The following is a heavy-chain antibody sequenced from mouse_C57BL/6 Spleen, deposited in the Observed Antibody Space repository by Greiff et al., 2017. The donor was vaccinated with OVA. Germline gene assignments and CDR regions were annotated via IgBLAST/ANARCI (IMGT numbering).Heavy chain of an antibody. J-gene: IGHJ3*01. D-gene: IGHD2-4*01. V-gene: IGHV1-22*01. Sequence: VQLQQSGPELVKPGASVKMSCKASGYTFTDYNMHWVKQSHGKSLEWIGYINPNNGGTSYNQKFKGKATLTVNKSSSTAYMELRSLTSEDSAVYYCAVYYDYGGERAYWVQGTLVTVSA. CDR3: AVYYDYGGERAY. CDR2: INPNNGGT. CDR1: GYTFTDYN.